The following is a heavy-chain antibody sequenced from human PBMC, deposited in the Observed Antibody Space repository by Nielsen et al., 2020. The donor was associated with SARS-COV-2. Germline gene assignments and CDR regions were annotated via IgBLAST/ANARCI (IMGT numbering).Heavy chain of an antibody. D-gene: IGHD6-6*01. V-gene: IGHV1-69*04. CDR3: ATVYSSSSYYYYYGMDV. J-gene: IGHJ6*02. Sequence: SVKVSCKASGGTFSSYAISWVRQAPGQGLEWMGRIIPILGMANYAQKFQGRVTITADKSTSTAYVELSSLRSEDTAVYYCATVYSSSSYYYYYGMDVWGQGTTVTVSS. CDR2: IIPILGMA. CDR1: GGTFSSYA.